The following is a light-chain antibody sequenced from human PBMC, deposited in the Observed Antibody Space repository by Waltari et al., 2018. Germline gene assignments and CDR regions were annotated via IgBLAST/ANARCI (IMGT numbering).Light chain of an antibody. V-gene: IGLV5-45*01. CDR2: YNSDSDK. CDR1: CRIYVASYI. J-gene: IGLJ3*02. CDR3: LVWYSGAWV. Sequence: AVLTQPASPSAPPGASVSLTCTLRCRIYVASYILHLYPHQPGSPPQYLLRYNSDSDKQQGSGVPSRFSGSKDVSANAGVLVISGLQSEDEADYYCLVWYSGAWVFGGGTKLTVL.